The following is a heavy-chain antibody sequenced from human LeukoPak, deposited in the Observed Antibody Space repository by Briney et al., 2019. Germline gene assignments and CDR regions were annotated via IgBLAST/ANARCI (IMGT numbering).Heavy chain of an antibody. CDR2: IYYSGST. V-gene: IGHV4-59*01. CDR3: ARAPYYHDSSGYYYAYFDY. Sequence: SETLSLTCTVSGGSISTYYWNWIRQPPGKGLEWIGFIYYSGSTSYNPSLKSRVTISVDTSTNQFSLKLSSVTAADTAVYCCARAPYYHDSSGYYYAYFDYWGQGTLVTVSS. J-gene: IGHJ4*02. D-gene: IGHD3-22*01. CDR1: GGSISTYY.